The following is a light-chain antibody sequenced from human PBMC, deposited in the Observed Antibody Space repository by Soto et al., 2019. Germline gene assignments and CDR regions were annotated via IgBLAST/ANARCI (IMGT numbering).Light chain of an antibody. CDR2: DNG. V-gene: IGLV1-51*01. CDR1: ISNVGSNY. J-gene: IGLJ2*01. Sequence: QSVLTQPPSVSAAPGQTVTISCSGSISNVGSNYVSWYQQLPGTAPKLLIYDNGKRPSGIPDRFSGSQSGTSATLGITGLQTGDEADYYYGTWDTSLSAVFGGGTKLTVL. CDR3: GTWDTSLSAV.